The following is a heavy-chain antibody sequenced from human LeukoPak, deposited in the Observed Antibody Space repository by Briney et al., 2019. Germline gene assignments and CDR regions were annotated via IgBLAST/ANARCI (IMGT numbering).Heavy chain of an antibody. CDR1: DGSFSGYY. D-gene: IGHD3-22*01. CDR3: ARRANYYDSSGYYYYYYYMDV. CDR2: INHSGST. V-gene: IGHV4-34*01. Sequence: SETLSLTCTVYDGSFSGYYWSWIRQPPGKGLEWIGEINHSGSTNYNPSLKSRVTISVDTSKTQFSLKLSSVTAADTAMYYCARRANYYDSSGYYYYYYYMDVWGKGTTVTISS. J-gene: IGHJ6*03.